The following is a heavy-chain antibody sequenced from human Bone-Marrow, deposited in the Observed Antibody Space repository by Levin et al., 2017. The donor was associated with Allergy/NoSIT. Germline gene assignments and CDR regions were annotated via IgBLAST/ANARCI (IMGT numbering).Heavy chain of an antibody. Sequence: GESLKISCVASGFRFSDSYMNWIRQAPGKGLEWISFLSSSGHTIYYADSVKGRFTISRDNAKNSLYLQMDSLRDDDTATYYCARDGPPTMVGSFDLWGQGTMVTVSS. CDR1: GFRFSDSY. V-gene: IGHV3-11*01. CDR2: LSSSGHTI. J-gene: IGHJ3*01. CDR3: ARDGPPTMVGSFDL. D-gene: IGHD3-10*01.